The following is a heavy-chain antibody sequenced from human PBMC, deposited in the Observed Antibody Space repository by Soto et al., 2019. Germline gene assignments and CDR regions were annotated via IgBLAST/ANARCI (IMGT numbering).Heavy chain of an antibody. D-gene: IGHD5-18*01. CDR2: INSDGSST. V-gene: IGHV3-74*01. Sequence: GGSLRLSCAASGFTFSTFWMHWVRQAPGKGLVWVSRINSDGSSTTYADSVKGRFTISRDNAKNTLYLQMSSLRVDDTAVYYCARGGDTALTAFDYWGQGTLVTVSS. CDR1: GFTFSTFW. CDR3: ARGGDTALTAFDY. J-gene: IGHJ4*02.